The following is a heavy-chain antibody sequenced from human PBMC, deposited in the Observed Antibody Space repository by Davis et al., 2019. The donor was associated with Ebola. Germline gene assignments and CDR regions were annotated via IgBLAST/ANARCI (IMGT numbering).Heavy chain of an antibody. CDR1: GFTFSSYG. CDR2: ISYDGSNK. D-gene: IGHD5-18*01. Sequence: GESLKISCAASGFTFSSYGMHWVRQAPGKGLEWVAVISYDGSNKYYADSVKGRFTIPRDNSKNTLYLQMDNLRAEDTAVYYCAKATAKYYYYGMDVWGQGTTVTVSS. V-gene: IGHV3-30*18. J-gene: IGHJ6*02. CDR3: AKATAKYYYYGMDV.